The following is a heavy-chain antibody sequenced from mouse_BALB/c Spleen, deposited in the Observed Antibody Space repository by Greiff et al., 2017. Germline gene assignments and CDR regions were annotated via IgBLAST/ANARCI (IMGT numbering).Heavy chain of an antibody. V-gene: IGHV6-6*02. Sequence: EVQLQESGGGLVQPGGSMKLSCVASGFTFSNYWMNWVRQSPEKGLEWVAEIRLKSNNYATHYAESVKGRFTISRDDSKSSVYLQMNNLRAEDTGIYYCTRRRVPYAMDYWGQGTSVTVSS. CDR1: GFTFSNYW. CDR2: IRLKSNNYAT. J-gene: IGHJ4*01. CDR3: TRRRVPYAMDY.